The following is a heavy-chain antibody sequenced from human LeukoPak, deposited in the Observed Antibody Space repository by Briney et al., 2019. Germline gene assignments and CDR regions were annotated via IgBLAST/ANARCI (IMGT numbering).Heavy chain of an antibody. J-gene: IGHJ4*02. CDR1: GFSVNTRGVA. V-gene: IGHV2-5*02. CDR3: SRTDTGYFYGFDY. CDR2: VYWDDDT. D-gene: IGHD2/OR15-2a*01. Sequence: FGPTLVNPTQTLILTCSLSGFSVNTRGVAVGWIRQPPGKALQWLALVYWDDDTRYNPSLRPRLTITKDTSNNQVVFTMTDMDPVDTATYFCSRTDTGYFYGFDYWGQGARVTVSS.